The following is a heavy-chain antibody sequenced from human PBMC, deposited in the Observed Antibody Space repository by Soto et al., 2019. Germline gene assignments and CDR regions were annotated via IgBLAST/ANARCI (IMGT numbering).Heavy chain of an antibody. V-gene: IGHV4-30-2*01. CDR1: GGSISSGGYS. CDR3: ARVPSP. CDR2: IYHSGST. J-gene: IGHJ5*02. Sequence: HLQLQESGSGLVKPSQTLFLTCAVSGGSISSGGYSWSWIRQPPGKGLEWIGYIYHSGSTYYNPSLKSRVTISVDRSKNQFSLKLSSVTAADTAVYYCARVPSPWGQGTLVTVSS.